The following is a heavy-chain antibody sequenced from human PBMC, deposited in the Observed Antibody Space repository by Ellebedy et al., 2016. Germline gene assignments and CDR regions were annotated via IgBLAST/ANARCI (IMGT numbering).Heavy chain of an antibody. CDR1: GYTFPGYY. CDR3: ARDRHYSFDN. CDR2: ISANSGNT. D-gene: IGHD1-26*01. J-gene: IGHJ4*02. V-gene: IGHV1-18*04. Sequence: ASVKVSXKASGYTFPGYYIQWVRQAPGQGLEWMGWISANSGNTIYAQKLQGRVTMTTDTSASTAYMELRSLTSDDTAVYYCARDRHYSFDNWGQGTLVTVSS.